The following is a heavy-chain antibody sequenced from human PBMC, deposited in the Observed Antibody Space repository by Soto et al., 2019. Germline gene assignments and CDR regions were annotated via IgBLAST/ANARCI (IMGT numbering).Heavy chain of an antibody. CDR2: ISGSGIST. J-gene: IGHJ6*02. CDR3: VKPPVITASYYYYDMDV. Sequence: GGSLRLSCAASGFTFSTYPMSWVRQAPGKGLEWVSGISGSGISTYYTDSVKGRFTISRDNSKNTVFLQMNSLRDEDTAVYYCVKPPVITASYYYYDMDVWGQGTTVTV. D-gene: IGHD4-4*01. CDR1: GFTFSTYP. V-gene: IGHV3-23*01.